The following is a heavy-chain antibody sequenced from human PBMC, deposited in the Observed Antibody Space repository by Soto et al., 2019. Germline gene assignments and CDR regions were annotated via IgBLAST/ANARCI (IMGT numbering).Heavy chain of an antibody. CDR3: ARASGHSDY. V-gene: IGHV3-21*05. J-gene: IGHJ4*02. D-gene: IGHD3-3*02. Sequence: GGSLRLSCAASGFTFGSYTLNWVRQAPGKGLEWVSYISSSSSYTNYADSVKGRFTISRDNAKNSLYLQMNSLRAEDTAVYYCARASGHSDYWGQGTLVTVSS. CDR2: ISSSSSYT. CDR1: GFTFGSYT.